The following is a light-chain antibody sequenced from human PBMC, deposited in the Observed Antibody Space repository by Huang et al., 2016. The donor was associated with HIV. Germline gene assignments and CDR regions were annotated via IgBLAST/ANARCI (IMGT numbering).Light chain of an antibody. CDR1: QSLEYSDGNTY. Sequence: DVVLTQSPLSLPVTLGQSASISCRSSQSLEYSDGNTYLSWFHQRPGQSPRRLIYNVFKRDSGVPDRFSGRGSGTDFTLKISRVEAEDVGIYYCMQGTHWPPYTFGQGTKLEI. J-gene: IGKJ2*01. CDR2: NVF. CDR3: MQGTHWPPYT. V-gene: IGKV2-30*01.